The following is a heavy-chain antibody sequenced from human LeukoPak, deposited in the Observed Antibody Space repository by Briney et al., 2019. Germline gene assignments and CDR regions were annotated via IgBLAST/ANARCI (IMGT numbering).Heavy chain of an antibody. J-gene: IGHJ6*03. D-gene: IGHD5-18*01. CDR1: GYTFTSYG. V-gene: IGHV1-18*01. CDR2: ISAYNGNT. Sequence: ASVTVSCKASGYTFTSYGISWVRQAPGQGLEWMGWISAYNGNTNYAQKLQGRVTMTTDTSTSTAYMELRSLRSDDTAVYYCARDLGYSYGPGGYYYYYMDVWGKGTTVTVSS. CDR3: ARDLGYSYGPGGYYYYYMDV.